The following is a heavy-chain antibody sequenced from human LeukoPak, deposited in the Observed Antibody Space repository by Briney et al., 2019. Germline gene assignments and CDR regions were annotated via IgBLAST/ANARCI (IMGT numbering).Heavy chain of an antibody. D-gene: IGHD2-21*02. CDR1: GFIFNSYA. CDR2: ISGSGGST. J-gene: IGHJ4*02. V-gene: IGHV3-23*01. CDR3: AKSPWVLTALIDS. Sequence: PGGSLRLSCAASGFIFNSYATNWVRQAPGKGLEWVSVISGSGGSTYYADSVKGRFTISRDNSKNTVCLQMNSLRAEDTAVYYCAKSPWVLTALIDSWGQGTLVTVSS.